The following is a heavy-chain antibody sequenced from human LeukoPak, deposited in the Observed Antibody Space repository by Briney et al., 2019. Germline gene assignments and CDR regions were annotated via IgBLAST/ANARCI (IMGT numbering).Heavy chain of an antibody. D-gene: IGHD3-10*01. J-gene: IGHJ4*02. Sequence: SETLSLTCTVSGGSVSSSSYYWGWIRQPPGKDLEWIGSIYYTGSTYYSPSLKSRVTISVDTSKNQFSLKLSSVTAADTAVYYCAREWDGLLLWFGELSPLPKYFDYWGQGTLVTVSS. CDR2: IYYTGST. CDR3: AREWDGLLLWFGELSPLPKYFDY. CDR1: GGSVSSSSYY. V-gene: IGHV4-39*07.